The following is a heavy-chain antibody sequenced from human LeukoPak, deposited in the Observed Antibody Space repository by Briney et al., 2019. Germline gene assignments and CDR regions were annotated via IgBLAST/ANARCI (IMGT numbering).Heavy chain of an antibody. J-gene: IGHJ5*02. CDR3: ARDALRYSYGLGQGFDP. V-gene: IGHV4-39*07. CDR1: GGSISSSSYY. CDR2: IYYSGST. D-gene: IGHD5-18*01. Sequence: SETLSLPCTVSGGSISSSSYYWGWIRQPPGKGLEWIGSIYYSGSTYYNPSLKSRVTISVDTSKNQFSLKLSSVTAADTAVYYCARDALRYSYGLGQGFDPWGQGTLVTVSS.